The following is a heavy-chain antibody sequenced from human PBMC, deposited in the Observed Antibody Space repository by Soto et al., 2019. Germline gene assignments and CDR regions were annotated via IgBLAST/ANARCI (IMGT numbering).Heavy chain of an antibody. D-gene: IGHD6-19*01. J-gene: IGHJ3*02. CDR2: ISYDGSNK. V-gene: IGHV3-30-3*01. Sequence: QVQLVESGGGVVQPGRSLRLSCAASGFTFSSYAMHWVRQAPGKGLEWVAVISYDGSNKYYADSVKGRFTISRDNSKNTLYLQMNSLRAEDTAVYYCVRDRIAVAGDAFDIWGQGTMVTVSS. CDR1: GFTFSSYA. CDR3: VRDRIAVAGDAFDI.